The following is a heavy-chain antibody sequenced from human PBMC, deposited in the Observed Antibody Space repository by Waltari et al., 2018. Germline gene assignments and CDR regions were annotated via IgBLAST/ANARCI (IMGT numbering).Heavy chain of an antibody. Sequence: EVQLVESGGGLLQPGGSLRLSWAASGFTLRSYGVPGVRRAPGKGLVWVSRINGDGRSTSYADSVKGRFTISRDNAKNTLYLQMSSLTADDTAVYYCARGPTSSGFFVGDYWGQGTLVSVSS. CDR2: INGDGRST. CDR1: GFTLRSYG. J-gene: IGHJ4*02. V-gene: IGHV3-74*01. D-gene: IGHD6-25*01. CDR3: ARGPTSSGFFVGDY.